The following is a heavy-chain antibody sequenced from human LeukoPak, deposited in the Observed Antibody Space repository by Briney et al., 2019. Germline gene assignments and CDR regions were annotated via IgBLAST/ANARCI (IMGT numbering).Heavy chain of an antibody. CDR3: ARDGVTGRLDP. CDR1: GGSISSYY. V-gene: IGHV4-59*01. D-gene: IGHD1-20*01. CDR2: IYYSGST. J-gene: IGHJ5*02. Sequence: SQTLSLTCTVSGGSISSYYWSWIRQPPGKELEWIGYIYYSGSTNYNPSLKSRVTISVDTSKNQFSLKLSSVTAADTAVYYCARDGVTGRLDPWGQGTLVTVSS.